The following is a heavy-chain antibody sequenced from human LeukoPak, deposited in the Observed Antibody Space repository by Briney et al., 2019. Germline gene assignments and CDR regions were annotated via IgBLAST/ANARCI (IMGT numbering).Heavy chain of an antibody. CDR2: IEQDGIDK. V-gene: IGHV3-7*04. Sequence: PGGSLRLSCAASGFTFSNYWMSWVRQAPGKGLEWVANIEQDGIDKYYQDSVKGRFTISRDNAKNSLYLQMNSLRVEDTAVYYCARFRPFDYWGQGTLVTVSS. CDR1: GFTFSNYW. CDR3: ARFRPFDY. J-gene: IGHJ4*02.